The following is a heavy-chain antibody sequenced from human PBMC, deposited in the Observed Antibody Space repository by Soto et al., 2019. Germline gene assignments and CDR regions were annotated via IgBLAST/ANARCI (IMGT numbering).Heavy chain of an antibody. CDR2: IKSKTDGGTT. D-gene: IGHD6-19*01. CDR3: AKVSGVAVKGAFDY. CDR1: GFTFSNAW. J-gene: IGHJ4*02. Sequence: GGSLRLSCAASGFTFSNAWMNWVRQAPGKGLEWVGRIKSKTDGGTTDYAAPVKGRFTISRDDSKNTLYLQMNSLRAEDTAVYFCAKVSGVAVKGAFDYWGQGALVTVSS. V-gene: IGHV3-15*07.